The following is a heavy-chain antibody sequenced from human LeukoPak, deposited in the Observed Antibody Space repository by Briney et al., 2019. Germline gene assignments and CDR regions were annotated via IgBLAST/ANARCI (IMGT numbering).Heavy chain of an antibody. Sequence: ASAKVSCKASGYTFTGYYMHWVRQAPGQGLEWMGRINPNSGGTNYAQKFQGRVTMTRDTSSSTAYMELSRLRSDDTAVYYCARDPPQYYYDSRGYYYSEDYWGQGTLVTVSS. J-gene: IGHJ4*02. D-gene: IGHD3-22*01. CDR3: ARDPPQYYYDSRGYYYSEDY. CDR1: GYTFTGYY. V-gene: IGHV1-2*06. CDR2: INPNSGGT.